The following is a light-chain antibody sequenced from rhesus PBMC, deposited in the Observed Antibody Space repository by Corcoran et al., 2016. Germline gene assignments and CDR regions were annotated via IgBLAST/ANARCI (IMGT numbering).Light chain of an antibody. Sequence: EIVMTQSPATLSLSPGERATLSCRASQSVSSSLAWYQQKHGQAPKLLIYGASSRATGITDRFSGSGSGTEFTLTISSLEPEDVGVYYCQQDYSWPYSFGQGTKVEIK. V-gene: IGKV3-42*01. CDR1: QSVSSS. CDR3: QQDYSWPYS. J-gene: IGKJ2*01. CDR2: GAS.